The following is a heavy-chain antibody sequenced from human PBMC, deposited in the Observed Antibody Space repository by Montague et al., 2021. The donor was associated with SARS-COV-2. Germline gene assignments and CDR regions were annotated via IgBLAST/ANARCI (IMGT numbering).Heavy chain of an antibody. J-gene: IGHJ4*02. D-gene: IGHD3-22*01. CDR3: AKGFQPYSYESSGFYTFDY. CDR2: IYSGSSST. CDR1: GSTFSSYA. Sequence: SLRLSCAASGSTFSSYAMSWVRQAPGKGLEWVSVIYSGSSSTWYADSVKGRFTISRDNPKNTLYLHMNSLRVDDTAVYYCAKGFQPYSYESSGFYTFDYWGQGTLVTVSS. V-gene: IGHV3-23*03.